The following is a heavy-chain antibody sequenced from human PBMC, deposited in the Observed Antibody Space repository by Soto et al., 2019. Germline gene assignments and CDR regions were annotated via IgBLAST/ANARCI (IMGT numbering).Heavy chain of an antibody. CDR1: GFSFSNYW. CDR2: INSDGGRT. J-gene: IGHJ4*02. Sequence: GGSLRLSCAASGFSFSNYWMHWVRQVPGKGLVWVSHINSDGGRTNYADSVKGRFTISRDNAKTTLYLQMNSLRVEDTAVYFCARAIGASDAYWGQGTLDTVSS. V-gene: IGHV3-74*01. D-gene: IGHD1-26*01. CDR3: ARAIGASDAY.